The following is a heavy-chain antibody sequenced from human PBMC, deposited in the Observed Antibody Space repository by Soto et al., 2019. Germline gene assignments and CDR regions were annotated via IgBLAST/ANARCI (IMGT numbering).Heavy chain of an antibody. V-gene: IGHV3-30*18. Sequence: PGGSLRLSCAASGFTFSSYGMHWVRQAPGKGLEWVAVISYDGSNKYYADSVKGRFTISRDNSKNTLYLQMNSLRAEDTAVYYCAKESYDILTGYPSYYFDYWGQGTLVTVSS. J-gene: IGHJ4*02. D-gene: IGHD3-9*01. CDR1: GFTFSSYG. CDR3: AKESYDILTGYPSYYFDY. CDR2: ISYDGSNK.